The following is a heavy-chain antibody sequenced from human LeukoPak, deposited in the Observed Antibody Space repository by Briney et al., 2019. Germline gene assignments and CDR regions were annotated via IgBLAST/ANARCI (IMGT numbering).Heavy chain of an antibody. CDR2: ISWNSGSI. J-gene: IGHJ5*02. Sequence: GGSLRLSCAASGFTFDDYAMHWVRQAPGKGLEWVSGISWNSGSIGYADSVKGRFTISRDNAKNSLYLQMNSLRAEDTALYYCAKGHSSSWTFAEWFDPWGQGTLVTVSS. V-gene: IGHV3-9*01. D-gene: IGHD6-13*01. CDR3: AKGHSSSWTFAEWFDP. CDR1: GFTFDDYA.